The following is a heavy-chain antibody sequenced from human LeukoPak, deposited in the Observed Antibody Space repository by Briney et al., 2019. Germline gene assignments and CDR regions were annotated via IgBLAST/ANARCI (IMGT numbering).Heavy chain of an antibody. CDR1: GFTFSSYA. Sequence: GGSLRLSCAASGFTFSSYAMSWVRQAPGKGLEWVSAISGSGGSTYYADYVKGRFTISRDNSKNTLYLQMNSLRAEDTAVYYCAKANYYDFWSGYYPIDYWGQGTLVTVSS. V-gene: IGHV3-23*01. D-gene: IGHD3-3*01. J-gene: IGHJ4*02. CDR3: AKANYYDFWSGYYPIDY. CDR2: ISGSGGST.